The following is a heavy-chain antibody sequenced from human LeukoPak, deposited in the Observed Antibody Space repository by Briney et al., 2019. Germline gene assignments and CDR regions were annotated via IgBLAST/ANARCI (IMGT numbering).Heavy chain of an antibody. CDR2: INPRDGSR. CDR3: ARKKGGDIYNWNEPDSWFDP. CDR1: GYNSINYY. V-gene: IGHV1-46*01. D-gene: IGHD1-20*01. Sequence: ASVKVSCKASGYNSINYYIHWVRQAPGQGLEWMGIINPRDGSRNYAQKFQGRLIMTRDMPTSTVYMELSTLRFEDTAIYYCARKKGGDIYNWNEPDSWFDPWGRGTLVTVSS. J-gene: IGHJ5*02.